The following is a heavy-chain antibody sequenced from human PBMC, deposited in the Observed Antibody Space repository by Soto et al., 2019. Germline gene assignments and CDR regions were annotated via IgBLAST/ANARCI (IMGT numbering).Heavy chain of an antibody. CDR3: ARDAEWQLVREIYFDY. Sequence: GGSLRLSCAASGFTFTSYSMNWVRQAPGKGLEWVSYISSSASTIYYADSVKGRFTISRDNAKNSLYLQMNSLRAEDTAVYYCARDAEWQLVREIYFDYWGQGTLVTVS. CDR2: ISSSASTI. CDR1: GFTFTSYS. D-gene: IGHD6-6*01. J-gene: IGHJ4*02. V-gene: IGHV3-48*01.